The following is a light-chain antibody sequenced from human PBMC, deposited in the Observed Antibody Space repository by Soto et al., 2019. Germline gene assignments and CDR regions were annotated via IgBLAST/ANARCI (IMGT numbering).Light chain of an antibody. V-gene: IGLV8-61*01. CDR2: NTN. CDR3: SLFMVGDFYV. J-gene: IGLJ7*01. Sequence: QTVVTQEPSFSVSPGGTVTLTCALTSGSVSTNYYPRWYQQTPGQAPRTLIYNTNNRCSGVPDRFSGSILGNKAALTIPGAQGGAKSDIYCSLFMVGDFYVFGGGTQLTVL. CDR1: SGSVSTNYY.